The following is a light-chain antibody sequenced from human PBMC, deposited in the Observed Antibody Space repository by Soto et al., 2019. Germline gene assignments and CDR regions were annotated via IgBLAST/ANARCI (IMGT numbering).Light chain of an antibody. Sequence: DIQMTQSPSTLSASVGDRVIITCRASQSISNWLAWYQQKPGKAPNLLIYKASSLESGVPSRFSGSGSGTDFTLTINRLEPEDFAVDDCQQYGSSITFFQGTRLEIK. CDR2: KAS. CDR1: QSISNW. V-gene: IGKV1-5*03. CDR3: QQYGSSIT. J-gene: IGKJ5*01.